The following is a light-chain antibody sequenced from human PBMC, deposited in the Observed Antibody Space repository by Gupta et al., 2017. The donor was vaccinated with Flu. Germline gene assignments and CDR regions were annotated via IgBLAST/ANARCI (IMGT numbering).Light chain of an antibody. CDR2: GKN. CDR1: SLRSYY. J-gene: IGLJ3*02. CDR3: NSRDSSGNHLV. Sequence: SSELTQDPAVSVSSGHTVRITCQGDSLRSYYASWYQQKPGQAPVLVIYGKNNRPSGIPDRFSGSSAGNTASLTITGAQAEDEADYYCNSRDSSGNHLVFGGGTKLTVL. V-gene: IGLV3-19*01.